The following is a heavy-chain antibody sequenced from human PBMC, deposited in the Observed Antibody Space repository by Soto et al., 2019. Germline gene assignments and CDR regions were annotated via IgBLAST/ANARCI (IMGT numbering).Heavy chain of an antibody. CDR3: AREVRVRGFAFDI. Sequence: GGSLRLSCAVSGFTVSSNYMNWVRQAPGKGLEWVSFIYSGGNTYYADSVKGRFTISRDNSKNMLYLQMNSLRVEDTAVYYCAREVRVRGFAFDIWGQGTMVTV. V-gene: IGHV3-66*01. D-gene: IGHD3-3*01. CDR2: IYSGGNT. J-gene: IGHJ3*02. CDR1: GFTVSSNY.